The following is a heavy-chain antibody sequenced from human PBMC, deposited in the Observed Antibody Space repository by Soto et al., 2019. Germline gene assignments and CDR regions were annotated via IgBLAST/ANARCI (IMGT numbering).Heavy chain of an antibody. CDR2: ISSYGGST. D-gene: IGHD3-22*01. CDR3: ARDPDSSGYYYFDY. CDR1: GFTFSSYA. V-gene: IGHV3-64*01. Sequence: EVQLVESGGGLVQPGGSLRLSCAASGFTFSSYAMHWVRQAPGKGLEYVSAISSYGGSTYYANSVKGRFTLSRDNSKDPLYRQMGSLRAEDMAVYYCARDPDSSGYYYFDYWGQGTLVTVSS. J-gene: IGHJ4*02.